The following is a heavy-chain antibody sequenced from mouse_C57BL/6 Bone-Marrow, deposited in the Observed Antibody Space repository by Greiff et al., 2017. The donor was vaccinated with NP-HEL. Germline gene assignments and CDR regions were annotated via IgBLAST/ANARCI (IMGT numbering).Heavy chain of an antibody. CDR3: AREGIYYGNYGGFDY. J-gene: IGHJ2*01. V-gene: IGHV1-85*01. Sequence: QVQLQQSGPELVKPGASVKLSCKASGYTFTSYDINWVKQRPGQGLEWIGWIYPRDGSTKYNEKFKGKATLTVDTSSSTAYMELHSLTSEDSAVYFCAREGIYYGNYGGFDYWGQGTTLTVSS. CDR1: GYTFTSYD. CDR2: IYPRDGST. D-gene: IGHD2-1*01.